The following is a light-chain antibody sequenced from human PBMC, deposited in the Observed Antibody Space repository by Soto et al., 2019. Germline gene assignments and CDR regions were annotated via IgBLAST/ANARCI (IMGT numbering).Light chain of an antibody. CDR2: TAS. J-gene: IGKJ1*01. Sequence: DIQVTQAPSFLSASVGDRLTITCRASQDSSTYLTWYQQNPGKAPKLLIYTASTLQSGVPSRFSGSGSGTEFTLTISSLQPEDFATYYCQQLHSFPPTFGQGTKVEIK. V-gene: IGKV1-9*01. CDR3: QQLHSFPPT. CDR1: QDSSTY.